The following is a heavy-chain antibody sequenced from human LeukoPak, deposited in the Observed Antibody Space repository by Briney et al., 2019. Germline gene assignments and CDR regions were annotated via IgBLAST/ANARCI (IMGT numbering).Heavy chain of an antibody. Sequence: GGSLRLSCAASVFTFSSYSMNWVRQAPGKGLEWVSYISSSGSTIYYADSVKGRFTISRDNAKNSLYLQMNSLRAEDTAVYYCARDSVADSSSWFDPWGQGTLVTVSS. V-gene: IGHV3-48*01. CDR3: ARDSVADSSSWFDP. D-gene: IGHD6-19*01. CDR2: ISSSGSTI. J-gene: IGHJ5*02. CDR1: VFTFSSYS.